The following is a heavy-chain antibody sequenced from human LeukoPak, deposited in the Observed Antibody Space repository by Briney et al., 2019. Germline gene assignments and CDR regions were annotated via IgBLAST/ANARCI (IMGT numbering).Heavy chain of an antibody. CDR3: ARGFEYYYYYMDV. CDR2: INHSGST. CDR1: GGSISSGDYY. Sequence: SQTLSLTCTVSGGSISSGDYYWSWIRQPPGKGLEWIGEINHSGSTNYNPSLKSRVTISVDTSKNQFSLKLSSVTAADTAVYYCARGFEYYYYYMDVWGKGTTVTVSS. J-gene: IGHJ6*03. V-gene: IGHV4-30-4*01.